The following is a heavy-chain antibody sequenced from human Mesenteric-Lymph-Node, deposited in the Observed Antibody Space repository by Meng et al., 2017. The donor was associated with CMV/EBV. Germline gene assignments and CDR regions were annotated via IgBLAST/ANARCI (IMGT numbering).Heavy chain of an antibody. D-gene: IGHD5/OR15-5a*01. CDR1: GFSFSSYA. J-gene: IGHJ6*02. V-gene: IGHV3-23*01. CDR2: ISGYGGST. CDR3: APQSTPYYYGMDV. Sequence: GESLKISCAASGFSFSSYAMSWVRQAPGKGLEWVSVISGYGGSTYYADSVKGRFTISRDNSKTTLYLQMNSLRAEDTAVYYCAPQSTPYYYGMDVWGQGTTVTVSS.